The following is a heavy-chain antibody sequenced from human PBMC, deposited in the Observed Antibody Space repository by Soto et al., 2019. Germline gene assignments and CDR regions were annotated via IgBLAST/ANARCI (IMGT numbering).Heavy chain of an antibody. Sequence: EVQLLDSGGGLVQPGGSLRLSCAASGFTFSNYAMSWVRQAPGRGLEWLSSIRNSGADTFYADSVKGRFTISRDNSKNTLFLQMNSLTAEDTAVYYCAKSYYYMDVWGNGTTVTVSS. J-gene: IGHJ6*03. CDR2: IRNSGADT. V-gene: IGHV3-23*01. CDR1: GFTFSNYA. CDR3: AKSYYYMDV.